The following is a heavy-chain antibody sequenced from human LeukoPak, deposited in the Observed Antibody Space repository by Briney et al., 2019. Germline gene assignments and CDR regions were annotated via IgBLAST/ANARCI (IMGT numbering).Heavy chain of an antibody. D-gene: IGHD2-15*01. J-gene: IGHJ6*02. V-gene: IGHV1-2*04. CDR1: GGTFSSYA. CDR2: INPNSGGT. Sequence: ASVTVSCTASGGTFSSYAMSWVRQAPGQGLERMGWINPNSGGTNYAQKFQGWVTMTRDTSISTAYMELSRLRSDDTAVYYCARAPRYCSGGSCYPDYYYYGMDVWGQGTTVTVSS. CDR3: ARAPRYCSGGSCYPDYYYYGMDV.